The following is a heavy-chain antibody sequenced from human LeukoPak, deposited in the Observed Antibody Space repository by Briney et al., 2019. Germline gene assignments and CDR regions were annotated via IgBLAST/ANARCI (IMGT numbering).Heavy chain of an antibody. Sequence: PGGSLRLSCAGSGFTFNTYSMNWVRQAPGKGLEWVSSISTSGSYIYYADSVKGRFTISRDNAKNSLYLQMNSLRAEDTAVYYCANTAFDIWGQGTMVTVSS. CDR3: ANTAFDI. CDR1: GFTFNTYS. J-gene: IGHJ3*02. CDR2: ISTSGSYI. V-gene: IGHV3-21*04.